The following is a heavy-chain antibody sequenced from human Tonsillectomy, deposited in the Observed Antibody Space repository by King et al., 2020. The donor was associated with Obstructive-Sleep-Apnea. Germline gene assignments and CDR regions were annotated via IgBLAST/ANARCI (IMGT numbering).Heavy chain of an antibody. CDR1: GFTFSSFG. V-gene: IGHV3-30*18. CDR2: ISYDGSNK. D-gene: IGHD2-15*01. Sequence: VQLVESGGGVVQPGRSLRLSCAASGFTFSSFGMHWVRQAPGKGLEWVAVISYDGSNKYYADSVKGRFTISRDNSKNTLYLQMNSLRPDDTAAYYCAKGGPAYCSGGNCYWPEPLFDYWVQGTLVTVSS. CDR3: AKGGPAYCSGGNCYWPEPLFDY. J-gene: IGHJ4*02.